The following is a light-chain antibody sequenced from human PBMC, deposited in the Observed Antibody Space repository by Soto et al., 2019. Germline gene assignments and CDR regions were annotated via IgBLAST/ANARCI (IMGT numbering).Light chain of an antibody. CDR1: QSLVYSDGNTY. CDR3: MQGSYWPRT. Sequence: DVVMTQSPLSLPVTLGQPASISCRSTQSLVYSDGNTYLTWFHQRPGQSPRRLIHKVSNRDSGVPDRFSGSGSGTDFTLEISRVEAEDVGVFYCMQGSYWPRTFGQGTRVEI. V-gene: IGKV2-30*01. J-gene: IGKJ1*01. CDR2: KVS.